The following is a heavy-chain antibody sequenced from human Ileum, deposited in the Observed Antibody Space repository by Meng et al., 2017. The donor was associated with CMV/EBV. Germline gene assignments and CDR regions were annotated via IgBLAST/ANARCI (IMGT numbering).Heavy chain of an antibody. J-gene: IGHJ6*02. CDR3: ARAVFTYGYKNSLDV. Sequence: SETLSLTCTVSGGSISSANYYWGWIRQPPGKELEWIGSISYSGSTYYNPSLKSRVTISLDTSKNQFSLTLTSVTAADTAVYYCARAVFTYGYKNSLDVWGQGTTVTVSS. D-gene: IGHD1-14*01. CDR2: ISYSGST. CDR1: GGSISSANYY. V-gene: IGHV4-39*07.